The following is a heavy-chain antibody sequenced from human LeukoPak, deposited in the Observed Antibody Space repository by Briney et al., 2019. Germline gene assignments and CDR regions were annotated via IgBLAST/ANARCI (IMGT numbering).Heavy chain of an antibody. CDR3: ARGVDIVVVPAAMTTLFYYMDV. J-gene: IGHJ6*03. V-gene: IGHV1-69*06. CDR2: IIPIFGTA. CDR1: GGTFSSYA. Sequence: ASVKVSCKASGGTFSSYAISWVRQAPGQGLEWMGGIIPIFGTANYAQKFQGRVTITADKSTSTAYMELSSLRSEDTAVYYCARGVDIVVVPAAMTTLFYYMDVWGKGTTVTVSS. D-gene: IGHD2-2*03.